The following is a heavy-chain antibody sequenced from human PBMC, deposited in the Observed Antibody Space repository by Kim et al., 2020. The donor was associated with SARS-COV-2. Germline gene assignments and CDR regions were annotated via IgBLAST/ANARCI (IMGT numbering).Heavy chain of an antibody. Sequence: SETLSLTCTVSGGSISSYYWSWIRQPPGKGLEWIGYIYYSGSTNYNPSLKSRVTISVDTSKNQFSLKLSSVTAADTAVYYCASLVGAPPYNWFDPWGQGTLVTVSS. V-gene: IGHV4-59*13. CDR1: GGSISSYY. J-gene: IGHJ5*02. CDR3: ASLVGAPPYNWFDP. D-gene: IGHD1-26*01. CDR2: IYYSGST.